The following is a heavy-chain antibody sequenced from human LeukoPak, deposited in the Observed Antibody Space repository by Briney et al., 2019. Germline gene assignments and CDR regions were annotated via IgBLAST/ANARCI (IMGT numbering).Heavy chain of an antibody. V-gene: IGHV3-53*01. D-gene: IGHD4-17*01. CDR2: IYSGGST. CDR1: GFTVSSNY. J-gene: IGHJ4*02. Sequence: GGSLRLSCAASGFTVSSNYMSWVRQAPGKGLEWVSVIYSGGSTYYADSVKGRFTISRDNSKNTLYLQMNSLRAEDTAVYYCARLDYGDYRFDYWGQGTLVTVSS. CDR3: ARLDYGDYRFDY.